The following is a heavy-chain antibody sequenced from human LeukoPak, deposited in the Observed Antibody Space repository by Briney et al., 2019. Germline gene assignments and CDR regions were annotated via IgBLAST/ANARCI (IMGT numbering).Heavy chain of an antibody. CDR2: ISGSGGST. Sequence: GGSLRLSCAASGFTFSSYGMHWVRQAPGKGLEWVSVISGSGGSTYYADFVKGRFTISRDNSKNTLYLQMNSLRAEDTAVYYCAKRGYDSLFFEYYYYMDVWGKGTTVTVSS. CDR3: AKRGYDSLFFEYYYYMDV. CDR1: GFTFSSYG. D-gene: IGHD5-12*01. V-gene: IGHV3-23*01. J-gene: IGHJ6*03.